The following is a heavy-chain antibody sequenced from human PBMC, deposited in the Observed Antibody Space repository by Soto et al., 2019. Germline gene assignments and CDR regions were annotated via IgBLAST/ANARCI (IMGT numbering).Heavy chain of an antibody. CDR3: ARSSQSMVNTFDY. V-gene: IGHV4-31*03. Sequence: SDTLSLTCTVSGGSISSGGYYWSWIRQHPGKGLEWIGYIYYSGSTYYNPSLKSRVTISVDTSKNQFSLKLSSVTAADTAAYHCARSSQSMVNTFDYWGQGTLVTVSS. CDR2: IYYSGST. J-gene: IGHJ4*02. D-gene: IGHD4-17*01. CDR1: GGSISSGGYY.